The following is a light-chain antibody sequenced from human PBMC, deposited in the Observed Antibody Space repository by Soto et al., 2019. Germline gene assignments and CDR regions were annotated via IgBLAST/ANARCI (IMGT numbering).Light chain of an antibody. V-gene: IGKV3D-20*02. J-gene: IGKJ5*01. CDR3: QQRSNWPPIT. CDR2: AAS. CDR1: QSVSSRY. Sequence: EIVLTQSPGTLSLSPGERATLSCRASQSVSSRYLAWYQQKPGQAPRLLIYAASSRATGTPDRFSGSGSGTDFTLTINRLEPEDFAVYYCQQRSNWPPITFGQGTRLEIK.